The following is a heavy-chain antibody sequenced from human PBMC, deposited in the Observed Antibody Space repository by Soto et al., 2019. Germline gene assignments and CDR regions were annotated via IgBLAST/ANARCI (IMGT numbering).Heavy chain of an antibody. CDR1: GVVFSVYS. Sequence: PGGSLRLSCEVYGVVFSVYSMSWVRQTPGKGLEWVGKIQQEGVANHYADSVKGRSTISRDTDNNSLYQQMNNLRAEETAVYYFARYPLILLVNNCYYGPDVWGRGTTVTVSS. J-gene: IGHJ6*02. D-gene: IGHD2-8*02. V-gene: IGHV3-7*01. CDR2: IQQEGVAN. CDR3: ARYPLILLVNNCYYGPDV.